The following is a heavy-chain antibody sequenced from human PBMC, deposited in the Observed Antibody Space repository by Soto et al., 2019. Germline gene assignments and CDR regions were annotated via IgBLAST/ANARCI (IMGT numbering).Heavy chain of an antibody. Sequence: QVQLVQSGAEEKKPGASVKVSCKASGYTFPVYAMHWVRQAPGQRLEWMGWINAGNGNTKYSQKFQGRVTITRDTSASTAYMELSSLRSAATAVYYCARAVAVPADFDYWGQGTLVTVSS. J-gene: IGHJ4*02. D-gene: IGHD6-19*01. CDR3: ARAVAVPADFDY. CDR1: GYTFPVYA. V-gene: IGHV1-3*05. CDR2: INAGNGNT.